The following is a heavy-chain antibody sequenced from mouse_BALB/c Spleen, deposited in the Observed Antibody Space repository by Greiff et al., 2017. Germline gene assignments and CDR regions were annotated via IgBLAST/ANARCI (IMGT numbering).Heavy chain of an antibody. CDR3: ARGTGTGYYAMDY. CDR2: IYPGNVNT. J-gene: IGHJ4*01. D-gene: IGHD4-1*01. Sequence: VQLQQSGPELVKPGASVRISCKASGYTFTSYYIHWVKQRPGQGLEWIGWIYPGNVNTKYNEKFKGKATLTADKSSSTAYMQLSSLTSEDSAVYFCARGTGTGYYAMDYWGQGTSVTVSS. V-gene: IGHV1S56*01. CDR1: GYTFTSYY.